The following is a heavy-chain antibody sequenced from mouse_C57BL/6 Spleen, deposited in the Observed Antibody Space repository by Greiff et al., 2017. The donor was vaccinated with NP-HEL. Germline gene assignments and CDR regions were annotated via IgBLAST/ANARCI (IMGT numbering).Heavy chain of an antibody. D-gene: IGHD4-1*01. J-gene: IGHJ3*01. CDR3: ARANWDVGFAY. V-gene: IGHV1-66*01. CDR2: IYPGRGNT. CDR1: GYSFTSYY. Sequence: QVHVKQSGPELVKPGASVKISCKASGYSFTSYYIHWVKQRPGQGLEWIGWIYPGRGNTKYNEKFKGKATLTADTSSSTAYMQLSSLTSEDSAVYYCARANWDVGFAYWGQGTLVTVSA.